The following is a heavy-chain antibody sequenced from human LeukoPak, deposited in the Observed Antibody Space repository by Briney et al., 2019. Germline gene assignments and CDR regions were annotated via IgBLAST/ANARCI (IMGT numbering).Heavy chain of an antibody. CDR1: GFTFSSHY. CDR3: ARTTVTGSGYFDL. D-gene: IGHD4-17*01. V-gene: IGHV3-48*04. Sequence: PGGSLRLSCAASGFTFSSHYMTWVRQAPGKGLEWVSYISSSGSTIYYADSVKGRFTISRDNAKNSLYLQMNSLRAGDTAVYYCARTTVTGSGYFDLWGRGTLVTASS. J-gene: IGHJ2*01. CDR2: ISSSGSTI.